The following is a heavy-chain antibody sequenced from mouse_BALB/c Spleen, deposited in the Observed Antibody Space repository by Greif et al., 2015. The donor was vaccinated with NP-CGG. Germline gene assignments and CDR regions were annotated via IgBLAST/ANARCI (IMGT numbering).Heavy chain of an antibody. D-gene: IGHD2-1*01. V-gene: IGHV5-12-2*01. CDR2: ISNGGGST. Sequence: EVKVVESGGGLVQPGGSLKLSCAASGFTFSSYTMSWVRQTPEKRLEWVAYISNGGGSTYYPDTVKGRFTISRDNAKNTLYLQMSSLKSEDTAMYYCARLYYGNYWFAYWGQGTLVTVSA. CDR3: ARLYYGNYWFAY. J-gene: IGHJ3*01. CDR1: GFTFSSYT.